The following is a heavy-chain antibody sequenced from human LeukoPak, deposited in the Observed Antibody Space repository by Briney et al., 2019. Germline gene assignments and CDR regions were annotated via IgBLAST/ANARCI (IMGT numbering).Heavy chain of an antibody. CDR2: ISGSGGST. V-gene: IGHV3-23*01. D-gene: IGHD1-26*01. Sequence: GGSLRLSCAASGFTFSSYAMSWVRQAPGKGLEWVSAISGSGGSTYYADSVKGRFTISRDNSKNTLYLQLNSLRAEDTAVYYCPKHLPMPPVGAHFGHWRQGTLVSVSS. CDR3: PKHLPMPPVGAHFGH. J-gene: IGHJ1*01. CDR1: GFTFSSYA.